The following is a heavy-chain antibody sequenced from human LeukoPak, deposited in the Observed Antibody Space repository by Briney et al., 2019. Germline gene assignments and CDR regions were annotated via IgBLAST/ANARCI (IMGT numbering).Heavy chain of an antibody. D-gene: IGHD2-2*01. V-gene: IGHV1-18*01. J-gene: IGHJ6*02. CDR1: GYTFTSYG. CDR3: ARDLDTIVVVPAAILYYYYGIDV. CDR2: ISAYSGNT. Sequence: ASVKVSFKASGYTFTSYGISWVRQAPGQGLEWMGWISAYSGNTNYAQKLQGRVTMTTDTSTSTAYMELRSLRSDDTAVYYCARDLDTIVVVPAAILYYYYGIDVWGQGTTVTVSS.